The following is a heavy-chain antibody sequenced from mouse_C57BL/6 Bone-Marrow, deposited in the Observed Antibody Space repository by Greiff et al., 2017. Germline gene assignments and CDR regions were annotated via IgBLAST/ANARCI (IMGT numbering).Heavy chain of an antibody. CDR2: IDPENGDP. Sequence: VQLQQSGAELVRPGASVKLSCTASGFNIKDDYMHWVKQRPEQGLEWIGWIDPENGDPEYASKFQGKATITADTSSNTAYLQLSSLTSEDTAVYYCTTYYYGSSYGDWYFDVWGTGTTVTVSS. D-gene: IGHD1-1*01. CDR1: GFNIKDDY. J-gene: IGHJ1*03. V-gene: IGHV14-4*01. CDR3: TTYYYGSSYGDWYFDV.